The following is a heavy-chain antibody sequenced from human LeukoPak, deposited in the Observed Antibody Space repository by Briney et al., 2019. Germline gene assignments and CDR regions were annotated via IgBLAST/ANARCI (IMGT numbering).Heavy chain of an antibody. CDR2: INHSGST. J-gene: IGHJ4*02. Sequence: SETLSLTCAVYGGSFSGYYWSWIRQPPGKGLEWIGEINHSGSTNYNPSLKSRVTVSADTPKNQFSLKLNSVTAADTAVYYCARDSTGGAVDYWGQGTLVTVSS. D-gene: IGHD1-14*01. V-gene: IGHV4-34*01. CDR3: ARDSTGGAVDY. CDR1: GGSFSGYY.